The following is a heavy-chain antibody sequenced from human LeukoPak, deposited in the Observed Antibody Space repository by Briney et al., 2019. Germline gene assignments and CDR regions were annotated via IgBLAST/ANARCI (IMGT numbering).Heavy chain of an antibody. CDR1: GGSISSYY. CDR3: ARGTGSRVWELNWFDP. J-gene: IGHJ5*02. CDR2: IYYSRST. D-gene: IGHD3-10*01. Sequence: PSETLSLTCTVSGGSISSYYWNWIRQPPGKGLEWIGYIYYSRSTNYNPSLKSRVTISVDTSKNQFSLKLSSVTAADTAVYYCARGTGSRVWELNWFDPWGQGILVTVSP. V-gene: IGHV4-59*01.